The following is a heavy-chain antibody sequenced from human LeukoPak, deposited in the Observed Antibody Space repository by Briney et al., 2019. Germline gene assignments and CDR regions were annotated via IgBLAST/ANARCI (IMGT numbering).Heavy chain of an antibody. Sequence: ASVKVSCKASGYTFSSYAMHWVRQAPGQRLEWMGWMNAGNGNTRYSQKFQGRVTITWDTSASTTYMELSSLRSEDTAVYYCARDQRYYYDMRFDPWGQGTLVTVSS. V-gene: IGHV1-3*01. J-gene: IGHJ5*02. CDR1: GYTFSSYA. CDR3: ARDQRYYYDMRFDP. D-gene: IGHD3-22*01. CDR2: MNAGNGNT.